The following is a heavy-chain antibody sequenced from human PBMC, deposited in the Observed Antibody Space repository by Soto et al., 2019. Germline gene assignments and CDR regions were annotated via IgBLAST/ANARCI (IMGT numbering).Heavy chain of an antibody. CDR1: GFIFSDYG. V-gene: IGHV3-33*01. J-gene: IGHJ4*02. Sequence: LRLSCSATGFIFSDYGIHWVRQAPGKGLEWVALIWYDGSKKYYADSVKGRFTVSRDNINSTLYLEMNSLRVEDSAVYYCAREGAVAGSQDFWGQGTLVTVSS. CDR2: IWYDGSKK. CDR3: AREGAVAGSQDF. D-gene: IGHD6-19*01.